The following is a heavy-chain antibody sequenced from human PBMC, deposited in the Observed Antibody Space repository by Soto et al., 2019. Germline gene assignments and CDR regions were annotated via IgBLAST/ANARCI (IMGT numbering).Heavy chain of an antibody. D-gene: IGHD3-10*01. CDR2: IKEDGSEK. J-gene: IGHJ4*02. CDR1: GFTFSSYW. Sequence: GGSLRLSCAASGFTFSSYWMSWVRQAPGKGLEWVANIKEDGSEKYYVDSVKGRFTISRDHAENSLYLQMNSLRAEDTAVYYCARADYYGSGGDYWGKGTLVTVS. V-gene: IGHV3-7*01. CDR3: ARADYYGSGGDY.